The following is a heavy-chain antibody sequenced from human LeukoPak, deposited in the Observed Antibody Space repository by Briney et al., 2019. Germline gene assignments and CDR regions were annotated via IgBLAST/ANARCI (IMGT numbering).Heavy chain of an antibody. CDR1: GFTLSSYS. V-gene: IGHV3-48*01. J-gene: IGHJ4*02. CDR3: ARGMKLKVKASFDY. Sequence: GGSLRLSCAASGFTLSSYSMNWVRQAPGKGLEWVSYISSSSSTIYYADSVKGRFTISRDNAKNSLYLQMNSLRAEDTAVYYCARGMKLKVKASFDYWGQGTLVTVSS. CDR2: ISSSSSTI. D-gene: IGHD2-21*01.